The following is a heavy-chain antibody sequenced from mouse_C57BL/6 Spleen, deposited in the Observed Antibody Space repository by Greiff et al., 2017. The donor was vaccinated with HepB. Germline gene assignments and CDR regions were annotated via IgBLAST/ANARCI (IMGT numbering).Heavy chain of an antibody. V-gene: IGHV1-55*01. J-gene: IGHJ4*01. CDR1: GYTFTSYW. CDR2: IYPGSGST. D-gene: IGHD2-4*01. CDR3: ARSDYDGYYAMDY. Sequence: QVQLQQPGAELVKPGASVKMSCKASGYTFTSYWITWVKQRPGQGLEWIGDIYPGSGSTNYNEKFKSKATLTVEPSSSTAYMQLSSLTSEDSAVYYCARSDYDGYYAMDYWGQGTSVTVSS.